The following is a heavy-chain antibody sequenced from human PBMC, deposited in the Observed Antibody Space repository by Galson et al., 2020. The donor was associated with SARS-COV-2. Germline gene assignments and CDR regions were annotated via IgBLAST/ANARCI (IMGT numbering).Heavy chain of an antibody. D-gene: IGHD5-18*01. J-gene: IGHJ4*02. CDR3: ARDTAMAQDPSPPFDY. Sequence: SQTLSLTCAISGDSVSSNSAAWNWIRQSPSRGLEWLGRTYYRSKWYNDYAVSVKSRITINPDTSKNQFSLQLNSVTPEDTAVYYCARDTAMAQDPSPPFDYWGQGTLVTVSS. V-gene: IGHV6-1*01. CDR2: TYYRSKWYN. CDR1: GDSVSSNSAA.